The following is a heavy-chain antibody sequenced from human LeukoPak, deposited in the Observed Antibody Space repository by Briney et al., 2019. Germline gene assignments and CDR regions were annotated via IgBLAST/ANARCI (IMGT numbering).Heavy chain of an antibody. D-gene: IGHD3-10*01. J-gene: IGHJ4*02. CDR1: GFTFSSYA. CDR3: AKDRRGMVFDY. Sequence: GASLRLSCEASGFTFSSYAMSWVRQAPGKGLEWVSAISGSGGSTYYADSVKGRFTISRDNSKNTLYLQMNSLRAEDTAVYYCAKDRRGMVFDYWGQGTLVTVSS. V-gene: IGHV3-23*01. CDR2: ISGSGGST.